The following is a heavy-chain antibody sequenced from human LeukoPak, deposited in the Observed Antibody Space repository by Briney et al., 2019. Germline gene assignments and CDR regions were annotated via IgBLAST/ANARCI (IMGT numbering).Heavy chain of an antibody. J-gene: IGHJ4*02. CDR3: VRDSGGFDY. Sequence: GRSLRLSCAVSGFTFSRHAMHWVRQAPGKGLEWVAVISYDGSNKYYADSVKGRFTISRDSSKNTLYLQMNSLRADDTAVYYCVRDSGGFDYWGQGTLVTVSS. D-gene: IGHD3-10*01. CDR2: ISYDGSNK. V-gene: IGHV3-30-3*01. CDR1: GFTFSRHA.